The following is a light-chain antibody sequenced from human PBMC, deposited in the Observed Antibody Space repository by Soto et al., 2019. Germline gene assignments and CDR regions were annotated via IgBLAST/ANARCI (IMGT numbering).Light chain of an antibody. CDR1: SSNIESDT. Sequence: QLLLTQPPSASGTPGQRVTISCSGSSSNIESDTVNWFQQVPGTAPKLLIYRNNQRPSGVPDRFSGSKSGTSASLAISGLQSGDEADYYCAAWDDRLNGHVFGTGTKVTVL. CDR2: RNN. CDR3: AAWDDRLNGHV. J-gene: IGLJ1*01. V-gene: IGLV1-44*01.